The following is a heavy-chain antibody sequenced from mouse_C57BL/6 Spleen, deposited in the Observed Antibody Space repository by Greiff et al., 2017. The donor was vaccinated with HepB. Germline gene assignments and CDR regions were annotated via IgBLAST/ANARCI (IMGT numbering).Heavy chain of an antibody. Sequence: VQLQQSGAELARPGASVKLSCKASGYTFTSYGISWVKQRTGQGLEWIGEIYPRSGNTYYNEKFKGKATLTADKSSSTAYMELRSLTSEDSAVYFCASPAGSSPDYAMDYWGQGTSVTVSS. D-gene: IGHD1-1*01. CDR2: IYPRSGNT. V-gene: IGHV1-81*01. CDR1: GYTFTSYG. J-gene: IGHJ4*01. CDR3: ASPAGSSPDYAMDY.